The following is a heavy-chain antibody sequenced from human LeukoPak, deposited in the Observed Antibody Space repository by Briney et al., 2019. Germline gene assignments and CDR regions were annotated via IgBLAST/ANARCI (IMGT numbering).Heavy chain of an antibody. J-gene: IGHJ5*02. CDR3: ARLLVTTLVGWFDP. D-gene: IGHD4-17*01. CDR2: IYYSGST. V-gene: IGHV4-39*01. CDR1: GGSISSSSYY. Sequence: PSETLSLTSTVSGGSISSSSYYWGWIRQPPGKGLEWIGSIYYSGSTYYNPSLKSRVTISVDTSKNQFSLKLSSVTAADTAVYYCARLLVTTLVGWFDPWGQGTLVTVSS.